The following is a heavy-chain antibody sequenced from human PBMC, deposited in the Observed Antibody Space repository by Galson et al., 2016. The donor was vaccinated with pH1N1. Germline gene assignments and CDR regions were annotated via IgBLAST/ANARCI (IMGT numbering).Heavy chain of an antibody. D-gene: IGHD3-22*01. V-gene: IGHV3-23*01. CDR1: GITFSNSA. CDR3: AKDRDGYYTGGDAFDI. CDR2: ISGSGSST. J-gene: IGHJ3*02. Sequence: SLRLSCAASGITFSNSAMSWVRQAPGKGLEWISVISGSGSSTYYADSVKGRFTISRVNSKYTLFLQMNSLRVEDTAVYYCAKDRDGYYTGGDAFDIWGQGTMVTVSS.